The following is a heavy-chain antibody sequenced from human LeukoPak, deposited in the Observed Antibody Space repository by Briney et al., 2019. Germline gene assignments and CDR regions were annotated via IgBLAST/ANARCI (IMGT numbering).Heavy chain of an antibody. D-gene: IGHD5-12*01. V-gene: IGHV5-51*01. CDR2: IYPGDSDT. Sequence: GESLKISCKGSGYSFTSYWIGWVRQMPGKGLEWMGIIYPGDSDTRYSPSFQGQVTISADKSISTAYLQWSSLKASDTAVYYCARSSYSGYDPYYYYMDVWGKGTTVTVSS. J-gene: IGHJ6*03. CDR1: GYSFTSYW. CDR3: ARSSYSGYDPYYYYMDV.